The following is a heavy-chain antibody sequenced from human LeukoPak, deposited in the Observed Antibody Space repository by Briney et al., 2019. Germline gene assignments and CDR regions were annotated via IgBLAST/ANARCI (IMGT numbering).Heavy chain of an antibody. V-gene: IGHV5-51*01. CDR3: ARRYYDFWSGYSHPTYYFDY. J-gene: IGHJ4*02. CDR2: IYPGDSDT. D-gene: IGHD3-3*01. CDR1: GYSFTSYR. Sequence: GESLKISCKGSGYSFTSYRIGWVRQMPGKGLEWMGIIYPGDSDTRYSPSFQGQVTISADKSISTAYLQWSSLKASDTAMYYCARRYYDFWSGYSHPTYYFDYWGQGTLVTVSS.